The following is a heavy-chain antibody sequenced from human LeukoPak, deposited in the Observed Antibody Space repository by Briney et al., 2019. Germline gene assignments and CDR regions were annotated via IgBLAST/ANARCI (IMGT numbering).Heavy chain of an antibody. CDR3: ARGSVDAYNWNY. CDR1: GGTFSSYA. Sequence: ASVKVSCKASGGTFSSYAISWVRQAPGQGLEWMGGIIPIFGTANYAQKFQGRVTISTDESTSTADMELSSRRSEDTDVYCCARGSVDAYNWNYWGQGTLVTVSS. CDR2: IIPIFGTA. J-gene: IGHJ4*02. V-gene: IGHV1-69*05. D-gene: IGHD1-20*01.